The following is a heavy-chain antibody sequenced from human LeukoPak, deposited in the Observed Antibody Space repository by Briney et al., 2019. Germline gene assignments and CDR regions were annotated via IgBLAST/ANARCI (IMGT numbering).Heavy chain of an antibody. Sequence: LGGSLRLSCAASELTFSNYAMSWVRQAPGKGLEWVSIISGNSAYTHYADSVKGRFTISRDNSKNTLYLQMNSLRAEDTAVYYCAKGRDCTKGVCRNFDYWGQGALVTVSS. D-gene: IGHD2-8*01. V-gene: IGHV3-23*01. CDR1: ELTFSNYA. CDR2: ISGNSAYT. CDR3: AKGRDCTKGVCRNFDY. J-gene: IGHJ4*02.